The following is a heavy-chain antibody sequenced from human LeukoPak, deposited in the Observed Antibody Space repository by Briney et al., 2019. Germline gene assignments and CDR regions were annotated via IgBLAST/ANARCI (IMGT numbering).Heavy chain of an antibody. CDR1: GGSFSGYY. Sequence: PSETLSLTCAVYGGSFSGYYWSWIRQPPGKGLEWIGEINHSGSTNYNPSLKSRVTISVDTSKNQFSLKLSSVTAADTAVYYRARDHDYGDYLYYYYGMDVWGQGTTVTVSS. V-gene: IGHV4-34*01. D-gene: IGHD4-17*01. CDR2: INHSGST. J-gene: IGHJ6*02. CDR3: ARDHDYGDYLYYYYGMDV.